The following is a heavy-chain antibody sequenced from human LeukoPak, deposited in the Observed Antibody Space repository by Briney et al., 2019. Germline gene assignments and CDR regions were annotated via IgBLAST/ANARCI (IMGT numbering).Heavy chain of an antibody. CDR2: IVVGSGNT. V-gene: IGHV1-58*02. J-gene: IGHJ5*02. D-gene: IGHD1-26*01. CDR3: ARAVLVVGATYWFDP. CDR1: GFTFTSSA. Sequence: GTSVKVSCKASGFTFTSSAMQWVRQARGQRLEWIGWIVVGSGNTNYAQKFQERVTITRDMSTSTAYMELSSLRSEDTAVYYWARAVLVVGATYWFDPWRQGTLVTVPS.